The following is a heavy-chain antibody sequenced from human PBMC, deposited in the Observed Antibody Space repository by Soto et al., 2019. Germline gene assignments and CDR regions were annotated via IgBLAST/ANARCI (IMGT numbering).Heavy chain of an antibody. J-gene: IGHJ4*02. D-gene: IGHD3-16*02. Sequence: GGSLRLSCAASGFTFSSYAMHWVRQAPGKGLEYVSAISSNGGSTYYANSVKGRFTISRDNSKNTLYLQMGSLRAEDMAVYYCARGTVDDYIWGSYRSLDYWGQGTLVTVSS. CDR3: ARGTVDDYIWGSYRSLDY. CDR2: ISSNGGST. CDR1: GFTFSSYA. V-gene: IGHV3-64*01.